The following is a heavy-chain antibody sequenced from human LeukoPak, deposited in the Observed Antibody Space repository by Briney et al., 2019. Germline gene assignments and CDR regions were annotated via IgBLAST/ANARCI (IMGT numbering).Heavy chain of an antibody. V-gene: IGHV3-7*01. Sequence: GGSLRLSCAAHEFGFSSSTMSWVRQAAGTGLEWVAKMKEDGSDEEYVDAVKGRFTISRDNAKNSLYLQMNSLRPEDTAVYFCVVGGAGGGYFPNWGQGSLVIVSS. J-gene: IGHJ1*01. CDR3: VVGGAGGGYFPN. D-gene: IGHD3-16*01. CDR2: MKEDGSDE. CDR1: EFGFSSST.